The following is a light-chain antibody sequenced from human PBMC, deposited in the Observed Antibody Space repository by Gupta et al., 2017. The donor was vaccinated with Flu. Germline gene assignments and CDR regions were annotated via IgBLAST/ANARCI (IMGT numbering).Light chain of an antibody. V-gene: IGKV3-15*01. CDR1: QNVSIN. CDR2: EAS. Sequence: ASLSASPGERATLSCRASQNVSINVAWYQQKRGQPPRLLILEASTRATGVPVRSSGSGSRTDFTLTISSLQSEDFAIYYCQQYSPWPPLTFGGGTLVDI. CDR3: QQYSPWPPLT. J-gene: IGKJ4*01.